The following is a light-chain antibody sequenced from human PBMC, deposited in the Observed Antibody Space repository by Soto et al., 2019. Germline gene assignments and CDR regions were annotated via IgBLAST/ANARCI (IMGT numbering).Light chain of an antibody. CDR1: QNLNSW. J-gene: IGKJ1*01. CDR3: QQYNSNSSGT. CDR2: KAS. V-gene: IGKV1-5*03. Sequence: DIQMTQSPSTLSASVGDRVTITCRASQNLNSWLAWYQQKPGKAPKLLIYKASSLESGVPSRFSGSGSGTAFTLTINSLQPDDFSIYYCQQYNSNSSGTFGQGTKVEIK.